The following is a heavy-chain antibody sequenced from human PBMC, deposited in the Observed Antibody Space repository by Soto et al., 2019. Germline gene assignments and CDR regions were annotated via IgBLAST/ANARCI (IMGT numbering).Heavy chain of an antibody. Sequence: SETLSLTCTVSGGSISSYYWSWIRQPPGKGLEWIGYIYYSGSTNYNPSLKSRVTISVDASKNQFSLKLSSVAAADTAVYYCARVTYYYDSSGYSTDAFDIWGQGTMVTVSS. V-gene: IGHV4-59*01. CDR1: GGSISSYY. D-gene: IGHD3-22*01. J-gene: IGHJ3*02. CDR2: IYYSGST. CDR3: ARVTYYYDSSGYSTDAFDI.